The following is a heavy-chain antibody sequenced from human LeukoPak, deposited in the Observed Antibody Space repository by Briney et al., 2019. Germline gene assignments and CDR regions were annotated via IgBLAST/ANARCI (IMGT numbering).Heavy chain of an antibody. CDR1: GGSISSYY. D-gene: IGHD6-19*01. Sequence: PSETLSLTCTVSGGSISSYYWSWLRQPPGKGLGWIGYIYYSGSTNYNPSLKSRVTILVDTSKKQFSLKLGSVTAADTAVYYCARVSLAVAGVQYYYFDYWGQGTLVTVSS. CDR3: ARVSLAVAGVQYYYFDY. V-gene: IGHV4-59*01. CDR2: IYYSGST. J-gene: IGHJ4*02.